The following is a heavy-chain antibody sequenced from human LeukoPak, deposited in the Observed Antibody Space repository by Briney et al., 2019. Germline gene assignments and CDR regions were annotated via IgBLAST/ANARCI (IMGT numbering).Heavy chain of an antibody. CDR1: GGSFSGYY. CDR3: ARRVAVAGFVY. J-gene: IGHJ4*02. D-gene: IGHD6-19*01. Sequence: SETLSLTCAVYGGSFSGYYWSWIRHPPGKGLEWIGEINHSGSTNYNPSLKSRVTISVDTSKNQFSLKLSSVTAADTAVYYCARRVAVAGFVYWGQGTLVTVSS. V-gene: IGHV4-34*01. CDR2: INHSGST.